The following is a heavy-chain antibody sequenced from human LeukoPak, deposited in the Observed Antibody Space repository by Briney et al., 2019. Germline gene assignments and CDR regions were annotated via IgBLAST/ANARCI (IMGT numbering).Heavy chain of an antibody. V-gene: IGHV4-4*07. CDR3: ARGDTAKVAPLID. CDR2: IYSSGST. Sequence: SETLSLTCTVSGGSISNYYWSWIRQPAGKGLEWIGRIYSSGSTNYNPSLESRVTMSVDTSKNQFSLKLTSVTAADTAVYYCARGDTAKVAPLIDWGQGTLVTVSS. J-gene: IGHJ4*02. CDR1: GGSISNYY. D-gene: IGHD5-18*01.